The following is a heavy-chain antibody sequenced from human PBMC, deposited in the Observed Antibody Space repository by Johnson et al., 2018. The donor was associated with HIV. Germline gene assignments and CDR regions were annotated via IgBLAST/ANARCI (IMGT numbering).Heavy chain of an antibody. J-gene: IGHJ3*02. CDR1: GFNFRTYD. CDR2: IGTLSDT. Sequence: VQLVESGGGLVQPGGSLRLSCVASGFNFRTYDMHWVRQAPGKGLEWVSAIGTLSDTFYPDSVKGRFTISRDNSKNTRYLQMNSLRAEDTAVYYCASISLGSEDDAFDIWGQGTMVTVSS. V-gene: IGHV3-13*01. CDR3: ASISLGSEDDAFDI. D-gene: IGHD3-10*01.